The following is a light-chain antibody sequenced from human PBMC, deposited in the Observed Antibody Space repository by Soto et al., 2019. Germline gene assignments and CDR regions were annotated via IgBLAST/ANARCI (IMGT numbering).Light chain of an antibody. CDR1: QSVSNDF. Sequence: EIVLTQSPGILSLSPGEGATLPCRSSQSVSNDFLAWYQQKPGQAPRLLFFGASTRATDVPDRFSGSGSGADFTLTISRLEPEDFAVYYCQQYGSSPPRTFGQGTKVDIK. V-gene: IGKV3-20*01. J-gene: IGKJ1*01. CDR3: QQYGSSPPRT. CDR2: GAS.